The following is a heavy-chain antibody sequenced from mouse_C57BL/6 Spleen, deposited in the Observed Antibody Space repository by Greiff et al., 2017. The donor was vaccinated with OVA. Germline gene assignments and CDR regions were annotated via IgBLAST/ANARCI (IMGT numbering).Heavy chain of an antibody. Sequence: VQLQQSGAELVRPGTSVKVSCKASGYALTNFLIEWVKQRPGQGLEWIGVINPGSGGTNYNEKFKGKATLTADKSSSTAYMQLSSLTSEDSAVYFCARSLYDYDQAFDYWGQGTTLTVSS. CDR1: GYALTNFL. D-gene: IGHD2-4*01. V-gene: IGHV1-54*01. CDR3: ARSLYDYDQAFDY. CDR2: INPGSGGT. J-gene: IGHJ2*01.